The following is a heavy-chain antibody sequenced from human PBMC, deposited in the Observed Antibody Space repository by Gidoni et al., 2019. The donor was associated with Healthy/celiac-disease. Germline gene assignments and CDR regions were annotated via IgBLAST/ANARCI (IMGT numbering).Heavy chain of an antibody. D-gene: IGHD5-18*01. CDR2: IYYSGST. V-gene: IGHV4-39*01. J-gene: IGHJ5*02. CDR3: ARRAGGYSYGKPYNWFDP. Sequence: QLQLQESGPGLVKPSETLSLTCTVSGGSLSSSSYYWGWIRQPPGKGLEWIGSIYYSGSTYYNPSLKSRVTISVDTSKNQFSLKLSSVTAADTAVYYCARRAGGYSYGKPYNWFDPWGQGTLVTVSS. CDR1: GGSLSSSSYY.